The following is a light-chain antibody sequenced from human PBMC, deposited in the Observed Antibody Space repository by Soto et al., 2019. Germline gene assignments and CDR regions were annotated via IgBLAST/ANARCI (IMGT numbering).Light chain of an antibody. Sequence: DIQMTQSPSSLSASVGDRVTITCRASQSINSYLNWYQQKPGKAPKLLIYAASSLQSGVPSRFSGSGSGTDFTLTINNLQPADFATYYCQQSYITPPYTFGQGTKLDIK. J-gene: IGKJ2*01. CDR1: QSINSY. CDR3: QQSYITPPYT. CDR2: AAS. V-gene: IGKV1-39*01.